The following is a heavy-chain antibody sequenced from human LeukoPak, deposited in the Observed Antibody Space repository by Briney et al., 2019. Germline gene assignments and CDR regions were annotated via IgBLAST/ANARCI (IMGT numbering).Heavy chain of an antibody. J-gene: IGHJ4*02. CDR2: IYSGGST. V-gene: IGHV3-66*02. Sequence: GGSLRLSCAASGFTFSSYAMSWVRQAPGKGLEWVSVIYSGGSTYYADSVKGRFTTSRDNSKNTLYLQMNSLRAEDTAVYYCARDYYDSSGAGSLWGQGTLVTVSS. CDR1: GFTFSSYA. CDR3: ARDYYDSSGAGSL. D-gene: IGHD3-22*01.